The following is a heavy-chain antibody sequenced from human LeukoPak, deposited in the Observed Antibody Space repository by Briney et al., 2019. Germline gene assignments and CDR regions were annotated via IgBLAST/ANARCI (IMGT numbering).Heavy chain of an antibody. CDR3: ARGREGYYDSSGYYLDY. V-gene: IGHV4-39*07. CDR2: IFYSGST. D-gene: IGHD3-22*01. J-gene: IGHJ4*02. Sequence: SETLSLTCTVSSGSISTSNYYWGWVRQPPGKALEWIGNIFYSGSTYYSPSLKSRVTISLDTSRNQFSLKLNSVTAADTAVYYGARGREGYYDSSGYYLDYWGQGTLVTVSS. CDR1: SGSISTSNYY.